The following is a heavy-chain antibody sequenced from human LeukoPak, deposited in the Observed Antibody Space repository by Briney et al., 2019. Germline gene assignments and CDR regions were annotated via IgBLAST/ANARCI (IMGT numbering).Heavy chain of an antibody. CDR2: INSDGRST. CDR1: GFIFSTYA. D-gene: IGHD1-26*01. Sequence: GGSLRLSCAASGFIFSTYAMHWVRQAPGKGLVWVSRINSDGRSTSYADSVKGRFTISRDNAKNTLYLQMNSLRAEDTAVYYCARDIGATNWFDPWGQGTLVTVSS. V-gene: IGHV3-74*01. CDR3: ARDIGATNWFDP. J-gene: IGHJ5*02.